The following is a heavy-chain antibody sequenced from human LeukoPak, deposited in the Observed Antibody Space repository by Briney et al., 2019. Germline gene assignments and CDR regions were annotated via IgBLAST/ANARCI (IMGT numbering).Heavy chain of an antibody. Sequence: QSGGSLRLSCAASGFTFSSYAMSWVRQAPGKGLEWVSAISGSGGSTYYADSVKGRFTISRDNSKNTLYLQMNSLRAEDTAVYYCAKGNRDQYYDILTGYFPPFGAFDIWGQGTMVTVSS. CDR3: AKGNRDQYYDILTGYFPPFGAFDI. CDR1: GFTFSSYA. D-gene: IGHD3-9*01. CDR2: ISGSGGST. V-gene: IGHV3-23*01. J-gene: IGHJ3*02.